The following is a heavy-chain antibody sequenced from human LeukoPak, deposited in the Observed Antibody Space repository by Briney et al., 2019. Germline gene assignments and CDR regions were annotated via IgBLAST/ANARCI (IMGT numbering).Heavy chain of an antibody. V-gene: IGHV3-53*01. J-gene: IGHJ6*03. D-gene: IGHD3-10*01. Sequence: GGSLRLSCAASGFTVSSNYMSWVRQAPGKGLEWVSVIYSGDSTYYADSVKGRFTISRDNSKNTLYLQMNSLRAEDTAVYYCARHGSMTLIRGRLRYYYMDVWGKGTTVTISS. CDR3: ARHGSMTLIRGRLRYYYMDV. CDR1: GFTVSSNY. CDR2: IYSGDST.